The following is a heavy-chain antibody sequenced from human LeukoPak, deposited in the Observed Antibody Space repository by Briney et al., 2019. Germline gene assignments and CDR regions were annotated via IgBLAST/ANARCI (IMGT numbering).Heavy chain of an antibody. J-gene: IGHJ6*04. CDR2: ISPGGPT. CDR3: AELGITMIGGV. V-gene: IGHV3-69-1*02. CDR1: GFPFSSHG. Sequence: GGSLRLSCAGSGFPFSSHGMNWVRQAPGKGLEWVSGISPGGPTYYADSVKGRFTISRDNAKNSLYLQMNSLRAEDTAVYYCAELGITMIGGVWGKGTTVTISS. D-gene: IGHD3-10*02.